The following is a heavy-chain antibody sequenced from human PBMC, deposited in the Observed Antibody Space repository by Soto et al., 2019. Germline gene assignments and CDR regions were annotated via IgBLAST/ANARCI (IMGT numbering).Heavy chain of an antibody. CDR3: NRGSEYDFWSGYL. V-gene: IGHV1-69*06. D-gene: IGHD3-3*01. Sequence: QERLVQSGAEVRKPGSSVKVSCKVTGGTSTRYAINWVRQAPGQGLEWMGGIVPMFGTSKYAQKFQCRVTITADTSTNIAYMELRSLRSEDTAVYYWNRGSEYDFWSGYLWGQGTLVSVSS. CDR1: GGTSTRYA. CDR2: IVPMFGTS. J-gene: IGHJ4*02.